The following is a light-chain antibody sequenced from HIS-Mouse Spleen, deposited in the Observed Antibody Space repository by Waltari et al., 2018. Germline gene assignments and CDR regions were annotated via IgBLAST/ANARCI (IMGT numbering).Light chain of an antibody. V-gene: IGLV3-10*01. CDR2: EDS. CDR1: AFPKKS. CDR3: YSTDSSGNHRV. Sequence: SYELTQPPSVSVSPGQTARITCSGDAFPKKSAYWYQQKSGQAPVLVNYEDSKRPSGIPERFSGSSSGTMATLTISGAQVEDEADYYCYSTDSSGNHRVFGGGTKLTVL. J-gene: IGLJ2*01.